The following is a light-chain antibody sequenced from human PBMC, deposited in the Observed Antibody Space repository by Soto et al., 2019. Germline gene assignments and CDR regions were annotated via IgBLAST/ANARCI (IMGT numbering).Light chain of an antibody. CDR1: QDISGH. Sequence: DIQVTQSPSSLSASVGDRVTITCRACQDISGHLAWYQQKPGKVPKLLIYEASTLQSRVPSRFSASGSGTDFTLTISSLQPEDVATYYCQKYNGTPRTFGQGTKVELK. CDR2: EAS. V-gene: IGKV1-27*01. CDR3: QKYNGTPRT. J-gene: IGKJ1*01.